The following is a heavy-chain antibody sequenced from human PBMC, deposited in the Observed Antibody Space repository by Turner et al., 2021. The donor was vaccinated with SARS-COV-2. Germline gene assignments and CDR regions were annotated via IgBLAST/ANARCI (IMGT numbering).Heavy chain of an antibody. CDR3: ARLRVGATIYYYHGMDA. J-gene: IGHJ6*02. CDR2: SFYSGNT. D-gene: IGHD1-26*01. V-gene: IGHV4-39*02. CDR1: GASLRSSSYY. Sequence: QVQLQESGPGLVKSSETLSLTCTVSGASLRSSSYYWGWIRQPPGKGLEWIGKSFYSGNTYYNESLKRRVTISMDTSANRFSLRLSSVTAADTAVYYCARLRVGATIYYYHGMDAWGQGTTVTVSS.